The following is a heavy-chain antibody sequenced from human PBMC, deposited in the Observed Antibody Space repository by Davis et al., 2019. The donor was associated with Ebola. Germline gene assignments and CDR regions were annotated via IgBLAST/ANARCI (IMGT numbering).Heavy chain of an antibody. Sequence: PSETLSLTCTVSGGSISSGDYYWSWIRQPPGKGLEWIGYIYYSGSTYYNPSLKSRVTISVDTSKNQFSLKLSSVTAADTAVYYCARAPGGRYYGWFDPWGQGTLVTVSS. CDR2: IYYSGST. CDR1: GGSISSGDYY. J-gene: IGHJ5*02. D-gene: IGHD1-26*01. V-gene: IGHV4-30-4*01. CDR3: ARAPGGRYYGWFDP.